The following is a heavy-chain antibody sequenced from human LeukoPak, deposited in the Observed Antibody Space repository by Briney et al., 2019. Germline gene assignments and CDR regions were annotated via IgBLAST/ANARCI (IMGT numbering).Heavy chain of an antibody. CDR1: GFTVSNNY. J-gene: IGHJ5*02. CDR3: ARGVTAVPA. Sequence: GGSLRLSCAASGFTVSNNYMGWVRQAPGKGLEWVSFIYSDISTYYADSVKGRFTISRDDSKNTLFLQVNSLRAEDTAVYYCARGVTAVPAWGQGTLVTVSS. D-gene: IGHD2-21*02. CDR2: IYSDIST. V-gene: IGHV3-66*01.